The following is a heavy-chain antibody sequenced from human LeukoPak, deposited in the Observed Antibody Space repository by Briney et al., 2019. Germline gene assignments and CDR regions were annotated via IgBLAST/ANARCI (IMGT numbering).Heavy chain of an antibody. CDR1: GGSISSYY. Sequence: PSETLSLTCTVSGGSISSYYWSWIRQPPGKGLEWIGYIYHSGSTNYNPSLTSRVSISVDTSKNQFSLKLSSVTAADTAVYYCARVYLRPYRVAFDIWGQGTMVTVSS. V-gene: IGHV4-59*01. D-gene: IGHD5/OR15-5a*01. CDR3: ARVYLRPYRVAFDI. J-gene: IGHJ3*02. CDR2: IYHSGST.